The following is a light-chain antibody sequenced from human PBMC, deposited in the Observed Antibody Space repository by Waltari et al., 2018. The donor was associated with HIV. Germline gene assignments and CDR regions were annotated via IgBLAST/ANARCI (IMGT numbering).Light chain of an antibody. CDR3: SSYRSSITLL. CDR2: GVS. CDR1: SSDIGSFDH. J-gene: IGLJ3*02. Sequence: QSALTQPPSVSGSPGQSVTISCIGTSSDIGSFDHVSWFQQPPGSAPKLLIFGVSNRPSGVPVRFSWSKSGNTASLTIAGLQAEDEADYYCSSYRSSITLLFGGGTKLTVL. V-gene: IGLV2-18*02.